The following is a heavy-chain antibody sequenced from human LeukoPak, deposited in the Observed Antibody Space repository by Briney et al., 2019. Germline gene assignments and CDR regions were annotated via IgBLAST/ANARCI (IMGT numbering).Heavy chain of an antibody. CDR3: ARNASTMIVPGGWFDP. V-gene: IGHV4-39*01. Sequence: SETLSLTCTVSGGSVGRSIYYWGWVRQPPGKGLEWMGSIYYSGSTSYTPSLKSRVTMTVDTSQNQFSLKLSSVTAADTAVYYCARNASTMIVPGGWFDPWGQGTLVTVSS. CDR2: IYYSGST. D-gene: IGHD3-22*01. CDR1: GGSVGRSIYY. J-gene: IGHJ5*02.